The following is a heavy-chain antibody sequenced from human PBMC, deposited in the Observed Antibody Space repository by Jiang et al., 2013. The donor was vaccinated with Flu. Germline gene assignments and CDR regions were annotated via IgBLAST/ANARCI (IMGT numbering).Heavy chain of an antibody. CDR2: IRGPSGGGTA. V-gene: IGHV3-15*07. D-gene: IGHD3-16*01. Sequence: VQLVESGGGLVKPGGPLRLSCAASGFSVSNAWMNWVRQAPGKGLEWVGRIRGPSGGGTADYAAPVKGRFIVSRDDSTNTLYLQMSSLQIEDTAVYYCTTQYDNVWGSSIDYWGQGTLVTVSS. J-gene: IGHJ4*02. CDR1: GFSVSNAW. CDR3: TTQYDNVWGSSIDY.